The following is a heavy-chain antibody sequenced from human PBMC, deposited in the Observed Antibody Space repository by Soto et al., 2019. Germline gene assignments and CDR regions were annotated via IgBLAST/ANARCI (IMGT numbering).Heavy chain of an antibody. CDR1: RGSITNTTYY. CDR2: IHYSGST. D-gene: IGHD4-17*01. V-gene: IGHV4-39*07. CDR3: ARGRFNYGDYDTYFDY. J-gene: IGHJ4*02. Sequence: SETLSLTCTVSRGSITNTTYYWGWVRQPPGKGLAWIGSIHYSGSTYYNPSLKSRVTISVDTSKNQFSLKLSSVTAADTAVYYCARGRFNYGDYDTYFDYWGQGTLVTVSS.